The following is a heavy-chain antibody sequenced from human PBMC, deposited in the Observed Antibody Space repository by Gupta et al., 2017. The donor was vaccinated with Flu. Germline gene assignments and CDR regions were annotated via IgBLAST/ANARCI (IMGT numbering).Heavy chain of an antibody. V-gene: IGHV3-23*01. CDR3: AKEDSPMVTRYFGMDV. J-gene: IGHJ6*02. D-gene: IGHD5-18*01. CDR1: GLNFQTYA. Sequence: EVQLLESGGTLVQPGGYLRLSCAASGLNFQTYAMNWVREAPGKGLEWVSGVSASGGSTYYANSVKGRFTVSRDNSKNTVFLQMSSLRAEDTGIYYCAKEDSPMVTRYFGMDVWGQGTTVTVSS. CDR2: VSASGGST.